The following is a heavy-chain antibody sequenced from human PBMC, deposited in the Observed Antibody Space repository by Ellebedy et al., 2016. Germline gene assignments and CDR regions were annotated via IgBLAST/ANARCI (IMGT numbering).Heavy chain of an antibody. D-gene: IGHD5-12*01. J-gene: IGHJ3*02. CDR3: ARPTTYDASDI. CDR1: GYTFTSYA. V-gene: IGHV1-46*01. Sequence: ASVKVSCKVSGYTFTSYALHWVRQAPGQGLEWMGMINPFTGSTSSAQKFQGRITMTRDTSSITVYMQLSSLKSEDTAIYFCARPTTYDASDIWGQGTMVSVSS. CDR2: INPFTGST.